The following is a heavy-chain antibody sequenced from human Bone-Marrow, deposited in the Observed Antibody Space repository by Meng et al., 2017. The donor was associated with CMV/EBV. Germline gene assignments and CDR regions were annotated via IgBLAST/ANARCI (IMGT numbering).Heavy chain of an antibody. V-gene: IGHV1-69*10. CDR1: GGTFSSYA. Sequence: SVKVSCKASGGTFSSYAISWVRQAPGQGLEWMGGIIPILGIANYAQKFQGRVTITADKSTSTAYMELSSLRSEDTAVYYCAREGYYYDSSGYYVTYYYYGMDVWGQGTTVTVPS. CDR3: AREGYYYDSSGYYVTYYYYGMDV. J-gene: IGHJ6*02. CDR2: IIPILGIA. D-gene: IGHD3-22*01.